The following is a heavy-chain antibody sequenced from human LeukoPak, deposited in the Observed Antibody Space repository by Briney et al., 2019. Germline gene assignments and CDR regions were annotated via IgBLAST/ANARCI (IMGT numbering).Heavy chain of an antibody. Sequence: SETLSLTCTVSGGSISSYYWSWIRQPPGKGLEWIGYIYYSGSTNYNPSLKSRVTISVDTSKNQFSLKLSSVTAADTAVYYCARSAGSYSYYFDYWGQGTLVTVSS. CDR2: IYYSGST. J-gene: IGHJ4*02. CDR3: ARSAGSYSYYFDY. CDR1: GGSISSYY. D-gene: IGHD3-16*02. V-gene: IGHV4-59*01.